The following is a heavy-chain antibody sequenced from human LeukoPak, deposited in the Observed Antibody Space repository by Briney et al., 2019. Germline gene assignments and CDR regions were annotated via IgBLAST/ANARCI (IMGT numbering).Heavy chain of an antibody. CDR2: ISGSGGST. J-gene: IGHJ4*02. Sequence: GGSLRLSCAASRFTFSSYALSWVSQAPGKGLEWVSAISGSGGSTYYADSVKGRFTISRDNSKNTLYLQMNCLRAEDTAVYYCAKLWFGELSAFDYWGQGTLVTVSS. D-gene: IGHD3-10*01. CDR1: RFTFSSYA. V-gene: IGHV3-23*01. CDR3: AKLWFGELSAFDY.